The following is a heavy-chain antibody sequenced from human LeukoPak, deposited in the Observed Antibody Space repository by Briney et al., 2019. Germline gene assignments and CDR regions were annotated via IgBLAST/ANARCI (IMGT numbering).Heavy chain of an antibody. V-gene: IGHV4-59*01. D-gene: IGHD2-21*02. CDR3: ARAGDTVYYFDY. Sequence: SETLSLTCTVSGGSISSYYWSWIRPPPGKGLEWIGYSGSTNCNPSLKSRVTISVDTAKNQFSLKLTSVTTADTAVYFCARAGDTVYYFDYWGQGTLVIVSA. CDR2: SGST. CDR1: GGSISSYY. J-gene: IGHJ4*02.